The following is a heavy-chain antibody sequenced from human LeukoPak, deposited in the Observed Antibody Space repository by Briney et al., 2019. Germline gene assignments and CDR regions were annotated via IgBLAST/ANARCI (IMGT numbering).Heavy chain of an antibody. J-gene: IGHJ4*02. CDR2: INPSGGST. V-gene: IGHV1-46*01. CDR1: GYTFTGYY. CDR3: ATTADAGGSGYSS. D-gene: IGHD3-22*01. Sequence: ASVKVSCKASGYTFTGYYMHWVRQAPGQGLEWMGIINPSGGSTSYAQKFQGRVTMTRDTSTSTVYMELSSLRSEDTAVYYCATTADAGGSGYSSWGQGTLVTVSS.